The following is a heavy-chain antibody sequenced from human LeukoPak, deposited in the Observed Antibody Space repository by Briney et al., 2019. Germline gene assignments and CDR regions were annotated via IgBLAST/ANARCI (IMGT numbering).Heavy chain of an antibody. D-gene: IGHD3-9*01. Sequence: SETLSLTCTVSGYYISSGYYWGWIRQPPGKGLEWIGSIYHSGSTYYNPSLKSRVTISVDTSKNQFSLKLSSVTAADTAVYYCARAPRSLAYDILTGYPPHYFDYWGQGTLVTVSS. V-gene: IGHV4-38-2*02. J-gene: IGHJ4*02. CDR3: ARAPRSLAYDILTGYPPHYFDY. CDR1: GYYISSGYY. CDR2: IYHSGST.